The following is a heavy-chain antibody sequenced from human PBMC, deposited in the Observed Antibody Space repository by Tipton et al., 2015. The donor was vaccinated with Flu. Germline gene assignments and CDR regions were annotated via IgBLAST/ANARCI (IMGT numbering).Heavy chain of an antibody. V-gene: IGHV4-39*01. D-gene: IGHD5-24*01. CDR2: IYYSGST. CDR3: ARQSRDGYNKPFDY. Sequence: TLSLTCSVSGGSISTSSYYWGWIRQPPGKGLEWIGSIYYSGSTYYNPSLNSRVTISVDTSKNQFSLKLSSVTAADTAVYYCARQSRDGYNKPFDYWGQGTLVTVSS. J-gene: IGHJ4*02. CDR1: GGSISTSSYY.